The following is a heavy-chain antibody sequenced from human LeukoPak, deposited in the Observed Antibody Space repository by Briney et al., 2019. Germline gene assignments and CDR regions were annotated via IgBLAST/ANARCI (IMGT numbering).Heavy chain of an antibody. CDR1: GFTFSSYG. V-gene: IGHV3-23*01. CDR2: ISASGGST. D-gene: IGHD5-24*01. CDR3: ANLGPPGRDHYLES. J-gene: IGHJ4*02. Sequence: GGTLRLSCAASGFTFSSYGMSWVRQAPGKGLEWVSAISASGGSTYYADSVKGRFTISRDNSKNTVYLQINSLRAEDTAVYYCANLGPPGRDHYLESWGQGTLVTVSS.